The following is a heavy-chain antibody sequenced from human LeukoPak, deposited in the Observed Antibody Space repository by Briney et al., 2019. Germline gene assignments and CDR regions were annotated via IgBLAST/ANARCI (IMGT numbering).Heavy chain of an antibody. CDR2: INHSGST. J-gene: IGHJ4*02. CDR3: ARGPPYIVVVTPIGFFHY. D-gene: IGHD2-21*02. Sequence: SETLSLTCAVYGGSFSGYYWSWIRQPPGKGLEWIGEINHSGSTNYNPSLKSRVTISVDTSKNQFSLKLSSVTAADTAVYYCARGPPYIVVVTPIGFFHYWGQGALVTVSS. V-gene: IGHV4-34*01. CDR1: GGSFSGYY.